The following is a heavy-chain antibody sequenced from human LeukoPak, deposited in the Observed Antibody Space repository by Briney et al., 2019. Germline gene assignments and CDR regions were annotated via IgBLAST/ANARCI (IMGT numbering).Heavy chain of an antibody. J-gene: IGHJ4*02. D-gene: IGHD6-19*01. CDR3: AKDVAEQWLVRAPVH. V-gene: IGHV3-30-3*01. Sequence: GGSLRLSCAASGFTFSSYAMHWVRQAPGKGLEWVAVISYDGSNKYYADSVKGRFTISRDNSKNTLYLQMNSLRAEDTAVYYCAKDVAEQWLVRAPVHWGQGTLVTVSS. CDR1: GFTFSSYA. CDR2: ISYDGSNK.